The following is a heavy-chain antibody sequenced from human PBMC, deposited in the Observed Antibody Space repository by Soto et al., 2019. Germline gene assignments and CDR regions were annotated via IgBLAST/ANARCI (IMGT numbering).Heavy chain of an antibody. J-gene: IGHJ6*02. CDR1: GGSISSGGYY. CDR2: IYYSGST. D-gene: IGHD3-10*01. CDR3: ARDKGYTMVRGDDYYYYYGMDV. Sequence: SETLSLTCTVSGGSISSGGYYWSWIRQPPGKGLEWIGYIYYSGSTYYNPSLKSRVTISVDTSKNQFSLKLSSVTAADTAVYYCARDKGYTMVRGDDYYYYYGMDVWGRGTTVTVSS. V-gene: IGHV4-31*03.